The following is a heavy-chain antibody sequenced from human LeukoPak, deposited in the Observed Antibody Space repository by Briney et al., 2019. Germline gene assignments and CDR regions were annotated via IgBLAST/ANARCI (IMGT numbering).Heavy chain of an antibody. CDR1: GFTFSSYA. CDR2: ITTNGGRT. V-gene: IGHV3-64*01. J-gene: IGHJ4*02. D-gene: IGHD6-19*01. Sequence: PGGSLRLSCAASGFTFSSYAMHWVRQAPGKGLEYVSAITTNGGRTYYANSVKGRFTISRDNSKNTLYLQMNSLRAEDTAVYYCAKVTTQWRAFDYWGQGTLVTVSS. CDR3: AKVTTQWRAFDY.